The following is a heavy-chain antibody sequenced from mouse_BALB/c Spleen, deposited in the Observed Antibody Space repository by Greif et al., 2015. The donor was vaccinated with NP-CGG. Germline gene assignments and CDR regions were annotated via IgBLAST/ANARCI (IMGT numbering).Heavy chain of an antibody. CDR3: ARDDYDGGTDAMDY. D-gene: IGHD2-4*01. CDR2: ISTYYGNT. Sequence: QVQLKESGPELVRPGVSVKISCKGSSYTFTDYAMHWVKQSHAKSLEWIGVISTYYGNTNYNQKFKGKATMTVDKSSSTAYMELARLTSEDSAVYYCARDDYDGGTDAMDYWGQGTSVTVSS. J-gene: IGHJ4*01. V-gene: IGHV1-67*01. CDR1: SYTFTDYA.